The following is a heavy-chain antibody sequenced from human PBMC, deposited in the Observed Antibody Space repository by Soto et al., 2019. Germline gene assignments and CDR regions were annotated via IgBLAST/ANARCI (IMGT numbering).Heavy chain of an antibody. J-gene: IGHJ3*02. CDR1: GFALSTSGMC. CDR3: ARSRYYYDSSDYYGNTFDI. Sequence: SGPTLVNPTQTLTVTCTFSGFALSTSGMCINWIRQPPGKALEWLGITDSDDDKYYSPSLKTRLTISKDTSKNQVVLTMTNMDPVDTATYYCARSRYYYDSSDYYGNTFDIWGQGTMVTVSS. D-gene: IGHD3-22*01. CDR2: TDSDDDK. V-gene: IGHV2-70*01.